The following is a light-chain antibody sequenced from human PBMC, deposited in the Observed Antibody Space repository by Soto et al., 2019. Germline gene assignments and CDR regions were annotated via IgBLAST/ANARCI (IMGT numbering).Light chain of an antibody. CDR1: LGISNY. CDR2: DAS. V-gene: IGKV1-5*01. Sequence: DIHMTQSPSCLSASVGGTVNITRRASLGISNYLAWYQQKPGKAPVLLIYDASTLQGGVPSRFSGTGSGTEFTLTISSLQPEDFATYYCQQYNAYYSFGQGTKVDIK. J-gene: IGKJ2*03. CDR3: QQYNAYYS.